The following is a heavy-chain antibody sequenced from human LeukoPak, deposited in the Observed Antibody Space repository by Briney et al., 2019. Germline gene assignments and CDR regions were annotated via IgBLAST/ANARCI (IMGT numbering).Heavy chain of an antibody. D-gene: IGHD2-21*02. J-gene: IGHJ4*02. V-gene: IGHV3-30*18. CDR2: ISYGGSSK. Sequence: GGSLRLSCVASGLTFSSYAMSWVRQAPGKGLEWVAVISYGGSSKYYADSVKGRFTISRDNSRNTLYLQMNSVRAEDTAVYYCAKVEVAYCGGDCYSLVDYWGQGTLVTVSS. CDR1: GLTFSSYA. CDR3: AKVEVAYCGGDCYSLVDY.